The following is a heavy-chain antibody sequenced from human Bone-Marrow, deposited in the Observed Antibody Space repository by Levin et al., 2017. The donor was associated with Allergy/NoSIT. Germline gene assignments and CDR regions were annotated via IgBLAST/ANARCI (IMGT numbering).Heavy chain of an antibody. J-gene: IGHJ4*02. D-gene: IGHD3-22*01. Sequence: GESLKISCAASGFTFSNAWMSWVRQAPGKGLEWVGRIKSKTDGGTTDYAAPVKGRFTISRDDSKNTLYLQMNSLKTEDTAVYYCTTGATYYYDSSGYYLGDYWGQGTLVTVSS. CDR1: GFTFSNAW. CDR2: IKSKTDGGTT. V-gene: IGHV3-15*01. CDR3: TTGATYYYDSSGYYLGDY.